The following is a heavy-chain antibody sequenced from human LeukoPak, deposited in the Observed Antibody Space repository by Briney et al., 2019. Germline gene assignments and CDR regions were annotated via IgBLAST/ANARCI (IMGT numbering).Heavy chain of an antibody. CDR3: AKDLVPDLATGIAVAGYDAFDI. CDR1: GFTVSSNY. D-gene: IGHD6-19*01. CDR2: IYSGGST. V-gene: IGHV3-53*01. Sequence: GGSLRLSCAASGFTVSSNYMTWVRQAPGKGLEWVSLIYSGGSTYYADSVKGRFTISRDNSKNTLYLQMNSLRAEDTAVYYCAKDLVPDLATGIAVAGYDAFDIWGQGTMVTVSS. J-gene: IGHJ3*02.